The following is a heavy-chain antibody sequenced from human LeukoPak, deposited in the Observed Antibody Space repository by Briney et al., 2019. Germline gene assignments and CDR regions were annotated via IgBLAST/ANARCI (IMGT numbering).Heavy chain of an antibody. V-gene: IGHV3-74*01. CDR2: INSDGSST. D-gene: IGHD3-10*01. Sequence: GGSLRLSCAASGFTFSSYWMHWVRQAPGKGLVWVSRINSDGSSTSYADSVKGRFTISRDNAKNTLYLQMNSLRDEDTAVYYCARESSLTGAYFDWWGQGTLVTVSS. CDR1: GFTFSSYW. CDR3: ARESSLTGAYFDW. J-gene: IGHJ4*02.